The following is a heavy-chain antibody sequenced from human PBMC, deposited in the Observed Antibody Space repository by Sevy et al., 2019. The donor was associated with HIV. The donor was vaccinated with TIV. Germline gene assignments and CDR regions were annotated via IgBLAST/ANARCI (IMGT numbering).Heavy chain of an antibody. CDR3: AREGIAAAGIDY. J-gene: IGHJ4*02. Sequence: GALRLSCAASGFTFSSYSMNWVRQAPGKGLEWVSSISSSSSYIYYADSVKGRFTISRDNAKNSLYLQMNSLRAEDTAVYYCAREGIAAAGIDYWGQGTLVTVSS. CDR2: ISSSSSYI. V-gene: IGHV3-21*01. D-gene: IGHD6-13*01. CDR1: GFTFSSYS.